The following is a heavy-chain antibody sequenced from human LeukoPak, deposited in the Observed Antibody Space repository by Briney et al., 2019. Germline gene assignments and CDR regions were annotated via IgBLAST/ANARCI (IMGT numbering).Heavy chain of an antibody. J-gene: IGHJ5*02. CDR1: GYTFTSYG. Sequence: ASVKVSCTASGYTFTSYGIGWVRQAPGQGLEWMGIINPSGGSTSYAQKFQGRVTMTRDTSTSAVYMELSSLRSEDTAVYYCARDGEYTSSGYYPSWGQGTLVTVSS. CDR2: INPSGGST. V-gene: IGHV1-46*01. CDR3: ARDGEYTSSGYYPS. D-gene: IGHD3-22*01.